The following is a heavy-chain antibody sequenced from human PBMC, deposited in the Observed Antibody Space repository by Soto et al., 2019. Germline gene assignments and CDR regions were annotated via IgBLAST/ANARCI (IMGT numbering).Heavy chain of an antibody. CDR3: ARDSHGCDY. J-gene: IGHJ4*02. Sequence: QVQLVQSGAEVKKPGASVKVSCKASGYTFTNYAMHWARQAPGQRLEWMGWINAGNGNTKYSQKFQDRVTITRDTSASTAYMELSSLTSEDTAVYYCARDSHGCDYWGQGTLVTVSS. CDR2: INAGNGNT. D-gene: IGHD6-19*01. CDR1: GYTFTNYA. V-gene: IGHV1-3*01.